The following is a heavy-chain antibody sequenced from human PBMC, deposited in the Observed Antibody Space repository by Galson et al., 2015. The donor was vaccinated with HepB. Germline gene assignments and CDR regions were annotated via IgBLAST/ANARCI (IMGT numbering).Heavy chain of an antibody. CDR2: IYYNGNT. CDR1: GGSIRTYY. CDR3: ARDGSEVSPFDF. V-gene: IGHV4-59*01. J-gene: IGHJ4*02. D-gene: IGHD6-25*01. Sequence: QVQLQESGPGLVKPSETLSLTCTVSGGSIRTYYWSWIRQPPGKTLEWIGYIYYNGNTKYNPSLQSRVTISVDMSKKQFSLKLNSVNATDTALYYCARDGSEVSPFDFWGQ.